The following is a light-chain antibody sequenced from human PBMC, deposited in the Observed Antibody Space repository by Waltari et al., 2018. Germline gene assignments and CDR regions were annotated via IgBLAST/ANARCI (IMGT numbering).Light chain of an antibody. CDR3: CSYAGRSTLV. CDR2: EVY. V-gene: IGLV2-23*02. Sequence: QSALTQPASVSGSAGPSITISCTGTSSGVGASALISWYPQYPGKAPTLMIYEVYKRPSGVSDRFSGSKSDNTASLTISGLQAEDEADYYCCSYAGRSTLVFGGGTKLTVL. CDR1: SSGVGASAL. J-gene: IGLJ2*01.